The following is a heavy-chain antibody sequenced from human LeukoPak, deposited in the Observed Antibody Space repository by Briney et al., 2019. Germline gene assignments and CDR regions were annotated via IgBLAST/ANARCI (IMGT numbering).Heavy chain of an antibody. V-gene: IGHV3-23*01. CDR3: AKTDSSVGIVVVPAAPPYYFDY. Sequence: GGSLRLSCAASGFTFSDYYMSWIRQAPGKGLEWVSAISGSGGSTYYADSVKGRFTISRDNSKNTLYLQMNSLRAEDTAVYYCAKTDSSVGIVVVPAAPPYYFDYWGQGTLVTVSS. D-gene: IGHD2-2*01. J-gene: IGHJ4*02. CDR1: GFTFSDYY. CDR2: ISGSGGST.